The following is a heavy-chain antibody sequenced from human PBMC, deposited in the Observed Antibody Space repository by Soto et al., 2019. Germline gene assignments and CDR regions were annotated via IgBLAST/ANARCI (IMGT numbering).Heavy chain of an antibody. CDR1: GFTFSSYA. CDR3: AKFTADCWSGYYNYYYYYYMDV. CDR2: ISGSGGST. D-gene: IGHD3-3*01. V-gene: IGHV3-23*01. Sequence: GGSLRLSCAASGFTFSSYAMSWVRQAPGKGLEWVSAISGSGGSTYYADSVKGRFTISRDNSKNTLYLQMNSLRAEDTAVYYCAKFTADCWSGYYNYYYYYYMDVWGKGTTVTVSS. J-gene: IGHJ6*03.